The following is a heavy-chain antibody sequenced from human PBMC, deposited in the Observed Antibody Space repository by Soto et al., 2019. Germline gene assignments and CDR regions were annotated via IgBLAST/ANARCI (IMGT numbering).Heavy chain of an antibody. CDR1: GYTFTNYG. Sequence: QVQLVQSGAEVKKPGASVKVSCKASGYTFTNYGISWVRQAPGQGLEWMGWISAYNGNTNYAQKLQGRVTMTTDTSKGTGYMDLRSVRSDDTVVYYCARDSPPVDYWGQGTLVTVSS. CDR2: ISAYNGNT. CDR3: ARDSPPVDY. J-gene: IGHJ4*02. V-gene: IGHV1-18*01.